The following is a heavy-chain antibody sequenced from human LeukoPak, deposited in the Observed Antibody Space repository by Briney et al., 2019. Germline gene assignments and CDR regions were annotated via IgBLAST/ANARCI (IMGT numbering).Heavy chain of an antibody. CDR3: ARAPRWYQIDS. CDR2: ISYSGST. Sequence: SETLSLTCSVSGGSINSYYWTWIRQPPGKGLEWVGYISYSGSTNYSPSLKSRVAMSLDTSKNQFSLKLSSVTAADTAVYYCARAPRWYQIDSWGQGTLVTVSS. V-gene: IGHV4-59*01. CDR1: GGSINSYY. J-gene: IGHJ4*02. D-gene: IGHD4-23*01.